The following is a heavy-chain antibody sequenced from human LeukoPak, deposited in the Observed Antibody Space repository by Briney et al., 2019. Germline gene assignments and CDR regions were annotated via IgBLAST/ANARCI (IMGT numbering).Heavy chain of an antibody. J-gene: IGHJ6*02. CDR2: INPHSGGT. CDR1: GYTFTGYY. D-gene: IGHD3-9*01. V-gene: IGHV1-2*02. CDR3: ARNTVLGPDILDVWNAYYYGMDV. Sequence: ASVKVSCKASGYTFTGYYMHWVRQAPGQGLEWMGWINPHSGGTNYATKFQSRVTIARDTSISTADMELRGLRSADTAVYYCARNTVLGPDILDVWNAYYYGMDVWGQGPTVTVSS.